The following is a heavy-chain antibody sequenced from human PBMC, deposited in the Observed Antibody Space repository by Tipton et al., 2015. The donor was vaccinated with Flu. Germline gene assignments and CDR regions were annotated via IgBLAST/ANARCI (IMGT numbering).Heavy chain of an antibody. CDR3: ARQDCSTSTCYIDY. V-gene: IGHV5-51*01. Sequence: QLVQSGAEVKKPGESLKISCEGSGNTFFSYWLAWVRQMPGKGLEWMGLIYPDDSDTRYSPSFQGQVTISADKSINTVYLQWSSLKASDTAIYYCARQDCSTSTCYIDYWGQGTLVTVSS. CDR1: GNTFFSYW. J-gene: IGHJ4*02. CDR2: IYPDDSDT. D-gene: IGHD2-2*02.